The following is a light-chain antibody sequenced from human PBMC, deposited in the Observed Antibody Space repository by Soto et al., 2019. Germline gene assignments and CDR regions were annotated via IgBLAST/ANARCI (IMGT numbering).Light chain of an antibody. CDR1: QAISSN. V-gene: IGKV3-15*01. CDR3: QHYNNWLGT. CDR2: GAS. Sequence: EIVTTQSPATLSVSRGERATLSCRANQAISSNLAWYQQKPGQAPRLLIYGASTRATGIPDRFSGSGSGTEFTLTISSLQSEDFAVYYCQHYNNWLGTFGGGTKVEIK. J-gene: IGKJ4*01.